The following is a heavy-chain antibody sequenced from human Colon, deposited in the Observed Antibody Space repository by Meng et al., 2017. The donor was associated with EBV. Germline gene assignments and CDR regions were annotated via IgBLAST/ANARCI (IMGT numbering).Heavy chain of an antibody. CDR2: IYWDDDK. D-gene: IGHD2-2*01. Sequence: QITFKESCPTLVKPTQTLTLTCTFSGFSLSTSEVGVGWIRQPPGKALEWLAVIYWDDDKRYSPSLKSRLTITKDTSKNQVVLTLTNMDPVDTATYYCALFTRSWFDPWGQGTLVTVSS. J-gene: IGHJ5*02. CDR3: ALFTRSWFDP. CDR1: GFSLSTSEVG. V-gene: IGHV2-5*02.